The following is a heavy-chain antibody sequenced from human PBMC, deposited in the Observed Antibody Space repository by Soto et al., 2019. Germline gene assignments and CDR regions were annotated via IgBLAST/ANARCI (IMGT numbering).Heavy chain of an antibody. J-gene: IGHJ6*03. CDR3: ARAGSGWPYYYYYMDV. V-gene: IGHV1-46*03. Sequence: ASVKVSCKASGYTFTSYYMHWVRQAPGQGLEWMGIINPSGGSTSYAQKFQGRVTMTRDTSTSTVYMELGSLRSEDTAVYYCARAGSGWPYYYYYMDVWGKGTTVTVSS. CDR1: GYTFTSYY. CDR2: INPSGGST. D-gene: IGHD6-19*01.